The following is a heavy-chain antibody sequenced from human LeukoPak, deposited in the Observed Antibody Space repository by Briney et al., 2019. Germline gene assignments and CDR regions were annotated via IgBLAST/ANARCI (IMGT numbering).Heavy chain of an antibody. CDR2: IYYSGST. J-gene: IGHJ6*02. CDR3: ARVPLYSSSWYYYYGMDV. Sequence: SETLSLTCTVSGGSISSYYWSWIRQPPGEGLERIGYIYYSGSTNYNPSPKSRVTISVDTTKNQFSLKLSSVTAADTAVYYCARVPLYSSSWYYYYGMDVWGQGTTVTVSS. CDR1: GGSISSYY. D-gene: IGHD6-13*01. V-gene: IGHV4-59*01.